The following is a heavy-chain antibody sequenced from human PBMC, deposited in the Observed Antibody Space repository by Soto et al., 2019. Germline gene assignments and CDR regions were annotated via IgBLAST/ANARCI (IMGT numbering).Heavy chain of an antibody. J-gene: IGHJ3*02. D-gene: IGHD6-13*01. Sequence: GGSLRLSCAASGFTVSSNYMSWVRQAPGKGLEWVSVIYSGGSTYYADSVKGRFTISRDNSKNTLYLQMNSLRAEDTAVYYCASDSSSWYAFDIWGQGTMVTVSS. CDR3: ASDSSSWYAFDI. CDR1: GFTVSSNY. CDR2: IYSGGST. V-gene: IGHV3-66*02.